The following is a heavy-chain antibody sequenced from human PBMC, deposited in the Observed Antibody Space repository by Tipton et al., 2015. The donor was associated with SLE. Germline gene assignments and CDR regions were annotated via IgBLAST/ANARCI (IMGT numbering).Heavy chain of an antibody. CDR3: ARGPLGSYCLNV. CDR2: INHSGST. CDR1: GGSFSGYY. D-gene: IGHD1-26*01. V-gene: IGHV4-34*01. Sequence: TLSLTCAVYGGSFSGYYWSWIRQPPGKGLEWIGEINHSGSTNYNPSLKSRVTISVDTSKNQFSLKLSSVTAADTAVYYCARGPLGSYCLNVWGQGTTVTVSS. J-gene: IGHJ6*02.